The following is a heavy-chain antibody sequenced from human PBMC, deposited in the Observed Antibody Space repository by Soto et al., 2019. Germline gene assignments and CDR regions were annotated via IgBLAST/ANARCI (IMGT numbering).Heavy chain of an antibody. Sequence: GGSLRLSCAASGFTFSNAWMNWVRQAPGKGLEWVAGISASGGSTYYADSVKGRFTISRDNSKNTLYLQMNSLRAEDTAVYYCARFYYDSSGYLPSPYYYYYGMDVWGQGTTVTAP. CDR2: ISASGGST. CDR3: ARFYYDSSGYLPSPYYYYYGMDV. D-gene: IGHD3-22*01. V-gene: IGHV3-23*01. CDR1: GFTFSNAW. J-gene: IGHJ6*02.